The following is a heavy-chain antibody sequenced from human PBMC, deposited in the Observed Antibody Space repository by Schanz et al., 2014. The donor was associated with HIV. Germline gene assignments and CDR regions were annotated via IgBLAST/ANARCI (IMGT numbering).Heavy chain of an antibody. CDR3: ASSRLLWFGELFDN. CDR2: INSDNGT. Sequence: QVQLVQSGAEMKKPGASVKVSCKASGYSFSDYYIHWVRQAPGQGLEWMGWINSDNGTNYAQEFQGRVTMTRDTSIGTAYMELRSLRADDTAVYFCASSRLLWFGELFDNWGQGTLVTVSS. V-gene: IGHV1-2*02. CDR1: GYSFSDYY. J-gene: IGHJ4*02. D-gene: IGHD3-10*01.